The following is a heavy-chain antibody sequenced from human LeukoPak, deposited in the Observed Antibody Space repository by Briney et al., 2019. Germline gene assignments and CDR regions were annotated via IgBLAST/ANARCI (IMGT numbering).Heavy chain of an antibody. Sequence: PSETLSLACTVSGGSISSYYWSWIRQPPGKGLEWIGYIYYSGSTNYNPSLKSRVTISVDTSKNQFSLKLSSVTAADTAVYYCAREHGSGRSYDYWGQGTLVTVSS. CDR2: IYYSGST. V-gene: IGHV4-59*01. J-gene: IGHJ4*02. CDR1: GGSISSYY. CDR3: AREHGSGRSYDY. D-gene: IGHD3-10*01.